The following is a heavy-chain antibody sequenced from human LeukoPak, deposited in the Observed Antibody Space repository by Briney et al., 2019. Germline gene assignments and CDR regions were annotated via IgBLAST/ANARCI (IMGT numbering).Heavy chain of an antibody. CDR1: GFAFNIYS. Sequence: GGSLRLTCAASGFAFNIYSMNWVRQAPGKGLEWISYMAGNSKTINYADSVKGRFTISRDNAENSLFLQMNSLRAEDTAIYYCARSRDWYADYWGQGSLVTVSS. V-gene: IGHV3-48*01. CDR2: MAGNSKTI. D-gene: IGHD3-9*01. J-gene: IGHJ4*02. CDR3: ARSRDWYADY.